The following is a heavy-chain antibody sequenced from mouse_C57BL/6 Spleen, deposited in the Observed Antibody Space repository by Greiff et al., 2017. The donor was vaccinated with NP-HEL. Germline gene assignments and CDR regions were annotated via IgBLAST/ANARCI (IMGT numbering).Heavy chain of an antibody. Sequence: QVQLQQSGAELMKPGASVKLSCKATGYTFTGYWIEWVKQRPGHGLEWIGEILPGSGSTNYNEKFKGKATFTADTSSNTAYMQLSSLTTEDSAIYYCARQRIYDGYYVGYFDYWGQGTTLTVSS. J-gene: IGHJ2*01. V-gene: IGHV1-9*01. CDR2: ILPGSGST. CDR1: GYTFTGYW. D-gene: IGHD2-3*01. CDR3: ARQRIYDGYYVGYFDY.